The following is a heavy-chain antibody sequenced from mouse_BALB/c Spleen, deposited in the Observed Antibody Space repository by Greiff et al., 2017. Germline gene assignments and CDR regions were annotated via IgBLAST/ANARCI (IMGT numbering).Heavy chain of an antibody. CDR1: GFTFSDYY. V-gene: IGHV5-4*02. J-gene: IGHJ4*01. CDR2: ISDGGSYT. CDR3: ARRNWDYAMDY. D-gene: IGHD4-1*01. Sequence: DVKLVESGGGLVKPGGSLKLSCAASGFTFSDYYMYWVRQTPEKRLEWVATISDGGSYTYYPDSVKGRFTISRDNAKNNLYLQMSSLKSEDTAMYYCARRNWDYAMDYWGQGTSVTVSS.